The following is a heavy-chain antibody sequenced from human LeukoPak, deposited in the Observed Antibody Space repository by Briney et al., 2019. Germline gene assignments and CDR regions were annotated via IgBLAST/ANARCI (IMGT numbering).Heavy chain of an antibody. CDR3: ARGPQVVAATDDAFDI. D-gene: IGHD2-15*01. J-gene: IGHJ3*02. V-gene: IGHV3-33*08. CDR2: ISYLGDGE. Sequence: GGSLRLSCAASGFTFSSYGMHWVRQAPGKGLEWVAVISYLGDGEFYAESVKGRFTISRDNSKNTLYLQMNSLRAEDTAVYYCARGPQVVAATDDAFDIWGQGTMVTVSS. CDR1: GFTFSSYG.